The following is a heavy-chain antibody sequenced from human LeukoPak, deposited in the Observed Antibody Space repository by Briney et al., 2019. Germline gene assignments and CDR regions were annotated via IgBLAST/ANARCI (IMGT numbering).Heavy chain of an antibody. CDR3: ARGGAPVAGTILDY. V-gene: IGHV4-61*01. D-gene: IGHD6-19*01. CDR2: IYYSGST. J-gene: IGHJ4*02. CDR1: GGSVSSGSYY. Sequence: SETLSLTCTVSGGSVSSGSYYWSWIRQPPGKGLEWIGYIYYSGSTNYNPALNSRVTISVESSKNQFSLKLSSVTAADTAVYYCARGGAPVAGTILDYWGQGTLVTVSS.